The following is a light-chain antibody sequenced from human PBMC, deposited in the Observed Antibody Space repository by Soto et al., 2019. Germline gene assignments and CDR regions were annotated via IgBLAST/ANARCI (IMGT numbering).Light chain of an antibody. CDR1: QSVSSN. CDR3: QQYNNWPPTWT. J-gene: IGKJ1*01. CDR2: GAS. Sequence: EIVMTQSPATLSVSPGERATLSCRASQSVSSNLAWYQQKPGQAPSLLIYGASNRATAIPDRFSGSGFGTDFTLTITRLEPEDFAVYYCQQYNNWPPTWTFGQGTKVDIK. V-gene: IGKV3D-15*01.